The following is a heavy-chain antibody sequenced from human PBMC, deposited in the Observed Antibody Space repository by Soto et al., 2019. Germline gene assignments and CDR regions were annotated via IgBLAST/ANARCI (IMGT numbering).Heavy chain of an antibody. Sequence: QVQLVQSGAEVKKPGASVKVSCKASGYTFTSYGISWVRQAPGQGLEWMGWISAYNGNTNYAQKLQGRVTMTTNTSTSTAYMELRSLRSDDTAVYYCARDWDYYDSSGYYLSGYWGQGTLVTVSS. D-gene: IGHD3-22*01. CDR3: ARDWDYYDSSGYYLSGY. CDR1: GYTFTSYG. J-gene: IGHJ4*02. V-gene: IGHV1-18*01. CDR2: ISAYNGNT.